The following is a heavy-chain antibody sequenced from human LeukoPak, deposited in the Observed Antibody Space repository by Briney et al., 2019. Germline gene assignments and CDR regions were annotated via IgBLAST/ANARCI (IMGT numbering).Heavy chain of an antibody. V-gene: IGHV1-18*01. J-gene: IGHJ4*02. CDR2: ISAYNGNT. D-gene: IGHD5-18*01. CDR1: GYTFTSYG. Sequence: ASVKVSCKASGYTFTSYGISWVRQAPGQGLEWMGWISAYNGNTNYAQKIQGRVTMTTDTSTSTAYMELRSLRSDDTAVYYCARFGGYSYGFGSRIGNNFDYWGQGTLVTVSS. CDR3: ARFGGYSYGFGSRIGNNFDY.